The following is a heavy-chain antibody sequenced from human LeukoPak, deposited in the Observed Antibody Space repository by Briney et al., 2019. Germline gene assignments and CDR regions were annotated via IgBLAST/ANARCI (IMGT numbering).Heavy chain of an antibody. D-gene: IGHD3-3*01. CDR1: GGSFSGYY. J-gene: IGHJ4*02. CDR2: INHSGST. CDR3: ARGELGILDFFDY. V-gene: IGHV4-34*01. Sequence: SETLSLTCAVYGGSFSGYYWSWIRQPPGKGLEWIGEINHSGSTNYNPSLKSRVTISVDTSKNQFSLKLSSVAAADTAVYYCARGELGILDFFDYWGQGTLVTASS.